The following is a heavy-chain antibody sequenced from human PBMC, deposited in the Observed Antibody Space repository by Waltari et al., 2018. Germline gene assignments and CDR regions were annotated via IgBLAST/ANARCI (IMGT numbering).Heavy chain of an antibody. CDR2: INAGNGNT. D-gene: IGHD2-15*01. J-gene: IGHJ6*02. CDR3: ARASLVLDYYYYGMDV. V-gene: IGHV1-3*01. CDR1: GYTFTSYA. Sequence: QVQLVQSGAEVKKPGASVKVSCKASGYTFTSYAMHWVRRAPGQRLEWMGWINAGNGNTKYSQKFQGRVTITRDTSASTAYMELSSLRSEDTAVYYCARASLVLDYYYYGMDVWGQGTTVTVSS.